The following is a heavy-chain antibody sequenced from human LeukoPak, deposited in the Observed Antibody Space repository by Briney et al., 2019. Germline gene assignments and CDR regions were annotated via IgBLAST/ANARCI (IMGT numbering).Heavy chain of an antibody. J-gene: IGHJ4*02. CDR1: GFTFSSYA. CDR2: ISASGGTT. V-gene: IGHV3-23*01. Sequence: GGSLRLSCAASGFTFSSYAMSWVRQAPGKGLEWVSHISASGGTTYYEDSVKGRFTISRDNSKSTLYLQMSSLRAEDTAIYYCAKGLKGYSAYEQIDYWGQGTLVTVSS. D-gene: IGHD5-12*01. CDR3: AKGLKGYSAYEQIDY.